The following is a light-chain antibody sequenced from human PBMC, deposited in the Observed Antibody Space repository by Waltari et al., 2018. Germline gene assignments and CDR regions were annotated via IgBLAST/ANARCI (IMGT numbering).Light chain of an antibody. Sequence: QSILTQSPSASGPPGQRVPISCSGSNSTIGSRPVTWYQQLPGMAPKLVMYGNNQRPSGVPDRFSGSKSGTSASLAISGLQSEDEADYYCATWDDRLNWVFGGGTKLTVL. J-gene: IGLJ3*02. CDR2: GNN. CDR3: ATWDDRLNWV. V-gene: IGLV1-44*01. CDR1: NSTIGSRP.